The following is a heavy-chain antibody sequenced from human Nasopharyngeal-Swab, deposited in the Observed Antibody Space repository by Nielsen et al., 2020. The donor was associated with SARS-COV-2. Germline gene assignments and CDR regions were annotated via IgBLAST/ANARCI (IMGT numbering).Heavy chain of an antibody. CDR1: GDTFNSYG. CDR2: ISAYNGHT. CDR3: ARDRRDILTGYGLDV. Sequence: ASVKVSCKASGDTFNSYGFSWVRQAPGQGLEWIGWISAYNGHTNYAQKFQGRVTMTTDTATNTAYMELRSLRSDDAAVYYCARDRRDILTGYGLDVWGQGTAVTVSS. J-gene: IGHJ6*02. D-gene: IGHD3-9*01. V-gene: IGHV1-18*01.